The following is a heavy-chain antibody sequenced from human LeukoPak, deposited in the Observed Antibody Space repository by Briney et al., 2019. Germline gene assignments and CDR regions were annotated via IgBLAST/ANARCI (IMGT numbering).Heavy chain of an antibody. D-gene: IGHD5-24*01. CDR2: INAGNGNT. CDR1: GYTFTSYA. J-gene: IGHJ6*02. V-gene: IGHV1-3*01. Sequence: GASVKVSCKASGYTFTSYAMHWVRQAPGQRLEWMGWINAGNGNTKYSQKFQGRVTITRDTSASTAYMELSSLRSEDTAVYYCASIISPTEMATILRDYYYGMDVWGQGTTVTVSS. CDR3: ASIISPTEMATILRDYYYGMDV.